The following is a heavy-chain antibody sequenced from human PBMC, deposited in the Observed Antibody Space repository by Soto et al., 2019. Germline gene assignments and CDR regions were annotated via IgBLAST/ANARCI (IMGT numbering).Heavy chain of an antibody. J-gene: IGHJ4*02. CDR3: ARDPNYYDSSGYYPAPSIDF. V-gene: IGHV3-33*01. Sequence: PGGSLRLSCAASEFTFSNYGMHWVRQAPGKGLEWVAVIWNDGSNKYYADPVKGRFTISRDNSKNTLYLQMNSLRAEDTAVYYCARDPNYYDSSGYYPAPSIDFWCQATLVTVS. CDR1: EFTFSNYG. CDR2: IWNDGSNK. D-gene: IGHD3-22*01.